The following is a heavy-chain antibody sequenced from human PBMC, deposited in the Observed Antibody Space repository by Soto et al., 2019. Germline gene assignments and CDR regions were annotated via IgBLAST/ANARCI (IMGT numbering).Heavy chain of an antibody. J-gene: IGHJ5*02. V-gene: IGHV1-69*13. D-gene: IGHD3-9*01. CDR3: ARDRVILRYFDWTNNWFDP. CDR2: IIPIFGTT. CDR1: GGTFNSYA. Sequence: ASVKVSCKASGGTFNSYAISWVRQAPGQGLEWMGGIIPIFGTTSYAQKFQGRVTITADESTSTAYMELSSLRSEDTAVYYCARDRVILRYFDWTNNWFDPWGQGTLVTVSS.